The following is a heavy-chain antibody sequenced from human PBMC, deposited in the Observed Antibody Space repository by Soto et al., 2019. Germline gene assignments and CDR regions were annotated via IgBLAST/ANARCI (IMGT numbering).Heavy chain of an antibody. J-gene: IGHJ5*02. CDR2: IYHSGST. D-gene: IGHD4-17*01. CDR3: ARGAATVTPGWFDP. Sequence: SETLSLTXAVSGYSISSGYYWGWIRQTPGKGLEWIASIYHSGSTYYNPSLKSRVTISVDTSKNQFSLKLTSVTAADTAVYYCARGAATVTPGWFDPWGQGIMVTVSS. CDR1: GYSISSGYY. V-gene: IGHV4-38-2*01.